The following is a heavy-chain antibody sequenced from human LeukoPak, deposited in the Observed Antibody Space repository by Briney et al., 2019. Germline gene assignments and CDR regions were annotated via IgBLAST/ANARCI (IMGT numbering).Heavy chain of an antibody. Sequence: SVKVSCKASGGTFSSYAISWVRQAPGQGLEWMGGIIPIFGTANYAQKFQGRVTITADKSTSTAYMELSSLRSEDTAVYYCARRATTSRFTIIRGSPVRLYYYYMDVWGKGPRSPSP. CDR1: GGTFSSYA. CDR2: IIPIFGTA. J-gene: IGHJ6*03. CDR3: ARRATTSRFTIIRGSPVRLYYYYMDV. V-gene: IGHV1-69*06. D-gene: IGHD3-10*01.